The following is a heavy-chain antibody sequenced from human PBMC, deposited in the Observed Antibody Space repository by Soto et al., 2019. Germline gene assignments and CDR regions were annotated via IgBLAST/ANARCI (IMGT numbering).Heavy chain of an antibody. V-gene: IGHV4-31*03. CDR2: IHYRGST. CDR3: ARVNYGDYSLDY. CDR1: GGSISSGGYY. D-gene: IGHD4-17*01. J-gene: IGHJ4*02. Sequence: QVQLQESGPGLVKPSQTLSLTCTVSGGSISSGGYYWSWIRQHPGKGLEWIGYIHYRGSTYYNPALKSRITISVDTSKNQFSLKLCSVTAAVTVVYYWARVNYGDYSLDYWGQGTLVTVSS.